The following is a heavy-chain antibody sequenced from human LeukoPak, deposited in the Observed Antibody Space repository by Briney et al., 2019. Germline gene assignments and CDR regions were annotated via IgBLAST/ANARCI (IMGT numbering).Heavy chain of an antibody. D-gene: IGHD3-10*01. CDR2: ISSGGATE. CDR3: ARGRNSGSFIIDY. CDR1: GFTFASYA. Sequence: PRGSLRLSCAGSGFTFASYAVHWVRQAPGKRLEWVAFISSGGATETYRDSVKGRFTLARDNSKNTVTLQMNSLGTEDTAVYYCARGRNSGSFIIDYWGQGALVTVAS. J-gene: IGHJ4*02. V-gene: IGHV3-30-3*01.